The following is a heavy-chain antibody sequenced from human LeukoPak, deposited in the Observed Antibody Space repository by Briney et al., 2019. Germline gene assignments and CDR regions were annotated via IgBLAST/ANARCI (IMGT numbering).Heavy chain of an antibody. D-gene: IGHD3-10*01. CDR2: ISSSSSYI. Sequence: GGSLRLSCAASGFTFSSYSMNWVRQAPGKGLEWVSSISSSSSYIYYADSVKGRFTIFRDNAKNSLYLQMNSLRAEDTAVYYCARDTIMVRGVYDYWGQGTLVTVSS. CDR1: GFTFSSYS. CDR3: ARDTIMVRGVYDY. V-gene: IGHV3-21*01. J-gene: IGHJ4*02.